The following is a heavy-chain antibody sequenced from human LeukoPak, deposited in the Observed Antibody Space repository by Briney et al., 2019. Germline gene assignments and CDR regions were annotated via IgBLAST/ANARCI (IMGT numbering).Heavy chain of an antibody. V-gene: IGHV3-23*01. CDR1: GFTFTNYA. D-gene: IGHD3-9*01. J-gene: IGHJ4*02. CDR3: AKWGDYDILTGYYVPDY. Sequence: GGSLRLSCVASGFTFTNYAMSWVRQAPGKGLEWDSAITGSDGSSYYADSVKGRFTISRDNSKNTLYLQVNSLRAEDTAVYYCAKWGDYDILTGYYVPDYWGQGTLVTVSS. CDR2: ITGSDGSS.